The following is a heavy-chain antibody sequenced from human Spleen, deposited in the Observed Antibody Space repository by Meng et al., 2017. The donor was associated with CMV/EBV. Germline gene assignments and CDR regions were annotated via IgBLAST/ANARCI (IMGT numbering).Heavy chain of an antibody. CDR2: INHSGST. Sequence: GEPKEWGAGLFKPSGSLSLPCAVYGGSFSGYYWSWIRQPPGKGLEWIGEINHSGSTNYNPSLKSRVTISVDTSKNQFSLKLSSVTAADTAVYYCASPLQDYWGQGTLVTVSS. J-gene: IGHJ4*02. CDR1: GGSFSGYY. V-gene: IGHV4-34*01. CDR3: ASPLQDY.